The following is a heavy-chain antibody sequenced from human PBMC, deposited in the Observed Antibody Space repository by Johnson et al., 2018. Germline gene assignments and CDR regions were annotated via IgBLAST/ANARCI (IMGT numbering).Heavy chain of an antibody. J-gene: IGHJ6*03. CDR1: GGSISSPNW. D-gene: IGHD2-8*01. Sequence: QVQLQESGPGLVKPSGTLSLTCAVSGGSISSPNWWNWVRQSPGKGLEWIGEIIHSGTTDLNPSLRSRVTMSLDKSRNQFSLRLASVTAADTAVYYCARGRMYANGHYYYMDVWGKGTTVIVSS. V-gene: IGHV4-4*02. CDR2: IIHSGTT. CDR3: ARGRMYANGHYYYMDV.